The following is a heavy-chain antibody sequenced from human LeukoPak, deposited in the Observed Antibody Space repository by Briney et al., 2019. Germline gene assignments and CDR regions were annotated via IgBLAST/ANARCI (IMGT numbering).Heavy chain of an antibody. V-gene: IGHV3-53*01. J-gene: IGHJ3*02. D-gene: IGHD3-22*01. CDR2: IYSGGST. CDR3: ATYYYDSSGIPEGAFDI. Sequence: PGGSLRLSCAASGFTVSSNYMSWVRQAPGKGLEWVSVIYSGGSTYYADSVKGRFTISRDNSKNTLYLQMNSLRAEDTAVYYCATYYYDSSGIPEGAFDIWGQGTMVTVSS. CDR1: GFTVSSNY.